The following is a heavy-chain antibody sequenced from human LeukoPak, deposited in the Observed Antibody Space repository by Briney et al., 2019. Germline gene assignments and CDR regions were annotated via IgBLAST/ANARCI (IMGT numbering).Heavy chain of an antibody. CDR3: ARHRRRNNWFDP. J-gene: IGHJ5*02. CDR2: INYGGGT. V-gene: IGHV4-39*01. CDR1: GDSIRSDDYY. Sequence: SETLSLTCTVSGDSIRSDDYYCDWIRQAPGKGLAWIGDINYGGGTYYNPSLKGRVTMSVDASKTQFYLNLRSVTATDTATYYCARHRRRNNWFDPWGRGTLVTVSS.